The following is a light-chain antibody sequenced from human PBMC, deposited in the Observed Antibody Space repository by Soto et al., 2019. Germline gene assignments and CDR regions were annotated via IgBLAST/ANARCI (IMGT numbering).Light chain of an antibody. CDR2: EVS. CDR1: NSDIGGYNY. V-gene: IGLV2-14*01. Sequence: QSALTQPASVSGSPGQSITISCTGTNSDIGGYNYVSWYQQHPGKAPKLMIYEVSNRPSGVSNRFSGSKSGNTASLTISGLQAEDEADYYCSSYTSSSTDVVFGGGTKVTVL. CDR3: SSYTSSSTDVV. J-gene: IGLJ2*01.